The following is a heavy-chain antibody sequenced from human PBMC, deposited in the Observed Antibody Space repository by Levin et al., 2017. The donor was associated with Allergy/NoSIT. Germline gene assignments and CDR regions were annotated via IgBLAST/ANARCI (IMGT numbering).Heavy chain of an antibody. CDR2: MNPNSGNT. CDR3: ARIGPHAMDV. J-gene: IGHJ6*02. Sequence: ASVKVSCKASGYTFSTYDINWVRQAPGQGLEWMGWMNPNSGNTGSAQKFQGRFTMTRDTSITTAYMELSSLRSEDTAVYYCARIGPHAMDVWGQGTPVTVSS. CDR1: GYTFSTYD. V-gene: IGHV1-8*01.